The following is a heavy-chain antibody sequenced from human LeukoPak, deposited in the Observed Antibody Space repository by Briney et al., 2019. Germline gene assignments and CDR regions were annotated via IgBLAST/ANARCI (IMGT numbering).Heavy chain of an antibody. D-gene: IGHD5-24*01. J-gene: IGHJ4*02. CDR3: ARAGVVEMATIGFDY. V-gene: IGHV1-3*01. CDR1: GYTFSSHA. CDR2: INAGTGQT. Sequence: GASVKVSCKASGYTFSSHAIHWVRQAPGQRLEWMGWINAGTGQTKYSQKFQRRVTITRDTSASTAYMELSSLRSEDTAVYSCARAGVVEMATIGFDYWGLGTLVTVPS.